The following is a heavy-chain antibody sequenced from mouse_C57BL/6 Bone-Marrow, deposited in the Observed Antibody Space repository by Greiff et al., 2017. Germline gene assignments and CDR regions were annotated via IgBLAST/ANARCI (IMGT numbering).Heavy chain of an antibody. CDR1: GFNIKDDY. V-gene: IGHV14-4*01. D-gene: IGHD2-3*01. J-gene: IGHJ2*01. CDR2: IYPEIGDT. CDR3: TSFDGNYCDF. Sequence: EVQLQQSGAELVRPGASVKLSCTASGFNIKDDYLNWVKQRPEQGLEWIGWIYPEIGDTEYAAKFQGKATITSDTSSNTAYLQLSSLTSEDTAVYYCTSFDGNYCDFWGQGTPLTVAS.